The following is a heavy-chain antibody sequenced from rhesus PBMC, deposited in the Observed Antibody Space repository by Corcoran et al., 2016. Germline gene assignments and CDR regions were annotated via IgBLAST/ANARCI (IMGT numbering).Heavy chain of an antibody. J-gene: IGHJ4*01. CDR2: IYGRGTGP. CDR3: ASSGIAAASFDY. V-gene: IGHV4-169*02. D-gene: IGHD6-25*01. CDR1: GGSISSSY. Sequence: QLQLQESGPGLVKPSETLSVTCAVSGGSISSSYWSWIRQAPGKGLEWIGFIYGRGTGPDSIPSSSTRVTLSVDPSKSLLSLMLTSVTAAATAVYYGASSGIAAASFDYWGQGVLVTVSS.